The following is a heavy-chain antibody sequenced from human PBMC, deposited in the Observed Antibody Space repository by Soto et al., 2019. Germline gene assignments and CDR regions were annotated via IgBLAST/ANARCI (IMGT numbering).Heavy chain of an antibody. CDR3: AKDLGSYSGSYYAGSYYYYGMDV. CDR1: GFTVSGHY. Sequence: PGGSLRLSCAASGFTVSGHYMSWVRQAPGKGLEWVSVIYNGGGTYYADSVKGRFTISRDNSKNTLYLQRNSLRAEDTAVYYCAKDLGSYSGSYYAGSYYYYGMDVWGQGTTVTVSS. CDR2: IYNGGGT. D-gene: IGHD1-26*01. V-gene: IGHV3-53*05. J-gene: IGHJ6*02.